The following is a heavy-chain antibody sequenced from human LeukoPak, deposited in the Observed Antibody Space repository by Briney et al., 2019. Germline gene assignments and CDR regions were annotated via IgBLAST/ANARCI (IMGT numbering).Heavy chain of an antibody. J-gene: IGHJ3*02. CDR1: GYSFTSYW. D-gene: IGHD6-19*01. V-gene: IGHV5-51*01. Sequence: GESLKISCKGSGYSFTSYWSGWVRQMPGKGLEWMGIIYPGDSDTRYSPPFQGQVTISADKSISTAYLQWSSLKASDTAMYYCARHSSGWYFTGSDAFDIWGQGTMVTVSS. CDR2: IYPGDSDT. CDR3: ARHSSGWYFTGSDAFDI.